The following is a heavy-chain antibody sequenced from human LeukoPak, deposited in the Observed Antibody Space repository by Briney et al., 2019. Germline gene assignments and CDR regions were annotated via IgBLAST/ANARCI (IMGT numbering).Heavy chain of an antibody. CDR3: ARIAVLEWLLLDY. Sequence: ASVKVSCKASGYTFTNYDINWVRQAPGQGLEWMGWISAYNGNTNFAQKLQGRVTMTTDTSTSTAYMELRSLRSDDTAVYYCARIAVLEWLLLDYWGQGTLVTVSS. V-gene: IGHV1-18*01. CDR2: ISAYNGNT. J-gene: IGHJ4*02. D-gene: IGHD3-3*01. CDR1: GYTFTNYD.